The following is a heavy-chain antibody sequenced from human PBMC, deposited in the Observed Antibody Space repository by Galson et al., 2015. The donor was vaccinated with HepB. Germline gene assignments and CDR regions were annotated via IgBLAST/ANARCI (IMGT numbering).Heavy chain of an antibody. V-gene: IGHV3-15*01. J-gene: IGHJ4*02. CDR3: TTDYYDSPLGY. D-gene: IGHD3-22*01. CDR2: IKSKTDGGTT. CDR1: GFTFSNAW. Sequence: SLRLSCAASGFTFSNAWMSWVCQAPGKGLEWVGRIKSKTDGGTTDYAAPVKGRFTISRDDSKNTLYLQMNSLKTEDTAVYYCTTDYYDSPLGYWGQGTLVTVSS.